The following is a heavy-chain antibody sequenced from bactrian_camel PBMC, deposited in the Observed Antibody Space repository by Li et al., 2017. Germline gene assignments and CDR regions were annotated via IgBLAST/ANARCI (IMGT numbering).Heavy chain of an antibody. CDR1: GASDSNNC. V-gene: IGHV3S1*01. Sequence: HVQLVESGGGSVQAGGSLRLSCAASGASDSNNCIAWFRQAPGKEREAVAPIYRGGGSTYYTDSVKGRFTITQDTTANTLYLQMDSLKPEDTAMYYCATDQAPGYGGRCLSLSRDEFYYWGHQGTQVTVS. J-gene: IGHJ4*01. D-gene: IGHD3*01. CDR2: IYRGGGST.